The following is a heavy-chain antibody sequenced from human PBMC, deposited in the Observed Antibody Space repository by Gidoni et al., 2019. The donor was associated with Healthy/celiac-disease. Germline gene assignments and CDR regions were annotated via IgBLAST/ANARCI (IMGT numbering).Heavy chain of an antibody. D-gene: IGHD4-17*01. CDR2: ISGSGGST. Sequence: EVQLLEPGGGLVQPGGSLRLSCAASGFTFSSYAMSWVRQAPGKGLEWVSAISGSGGSTYYADSVKGRFTISRDNSKNTLYLQMNSLRAEDTAVYYCAKMSTVTTFHFDYWGQGTLVTVSS. CDR3: AKMSTVTTFHFDY. V-gene: IGHV3-23*01. J-gene: IGHJ4*02. CDR1: GFTFSSYA.